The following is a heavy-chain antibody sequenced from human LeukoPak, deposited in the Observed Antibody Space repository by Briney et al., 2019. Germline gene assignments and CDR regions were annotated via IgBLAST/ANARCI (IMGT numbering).Heavy chain of an antibody. V-gene: IGHV3-30*04. J-gene: IGHJ4*02. CDR1: GFRLISYD. CDR3: ARDIRSGAPGYFDS. Sequence: TGGSLRLSRAAPGFRLISYDVHWVRQAPGQGLGWGAVTSSDGTIKIYTDSVKGRFTISRDNSKNTLYLEMNSLRVDDTAVYFCARDIRSGAPGYFDSWGQGTLVTVSS. CDR2: TSSDGTIK. D-gene: IGHD1-14*01.